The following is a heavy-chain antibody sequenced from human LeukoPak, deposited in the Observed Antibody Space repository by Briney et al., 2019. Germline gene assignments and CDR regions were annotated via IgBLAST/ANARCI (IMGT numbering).Heavy chain of an antibody. CDR3: TRDRAI. CDR2: TYYRSMWNS. J-gene: IGHJ3*02. V-gene: IGHV6-1*01. CDR1: GDSVSSNTAT. Sequence: SQTLSLTCAISGDSVSSNTATWNWIRQSPSRGLEWLGRTYYRSMWNSDYAPSAKSRITINPDTSKNQVSLLLSSVTPDDTAVYYCTRDRAIWGQGTMVTVAS.